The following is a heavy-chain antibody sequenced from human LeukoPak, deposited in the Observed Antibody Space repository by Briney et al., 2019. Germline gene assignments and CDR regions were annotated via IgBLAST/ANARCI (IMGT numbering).Heavy chain of an antibody. J-gene: IGHJ4*02. CDR1: GGSISSGGYS. Sequence: SETLSLTCAVSGGSISSGGYSWSWIRQPPGKGLEWIGYIYHSGSTYYNPSLKSRVTISVDRSKNQFSLKLSPVTAADTAVYYCARDAPSGSYYDYWGQGTLVTVSS. CDR3: ARDAPSGSYYDY. D-gene: IGHD1-26*01. CDR2: IYHSGST. V-gene: IGHV4-30-2*01.